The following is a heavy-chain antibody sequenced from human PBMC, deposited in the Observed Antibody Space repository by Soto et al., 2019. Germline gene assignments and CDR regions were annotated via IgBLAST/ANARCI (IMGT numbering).Heavy chain of an antibody. D-gene: IGHD3-3*01. V-gene: IGHV4-59*08. CDR3: ARTVFGLDLVDDSFVDFCYYMDV. Sequence: TVAYGYSCNLYWRRIMKKTGKGLEWIGYVYYTGSTSYNPALKRRVTFSADSSRGQFSLRLNSVTAADTAVYYCARTVFGLDLVDDSFVDFCYYMDVWGQGTTVTVFS. CDR2: VYYTGST. J-gene: IGHJ6*03. CDR1: YGYSCNLY.